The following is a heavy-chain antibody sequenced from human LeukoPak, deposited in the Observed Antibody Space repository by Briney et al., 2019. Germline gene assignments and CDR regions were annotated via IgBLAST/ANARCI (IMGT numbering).Heavy chain of an antibody. CDR1: GFTLSSYG. V-gene: IGHV3-33*01. CDR2: IWYDGSNK. CDR3: ARQRWVVVAATRSSYFDY. D-gene: IGHD2-15*01. Sequence: PGRSLRLSCAPSGFTLSSYGMQWVRQARGKGVEWVAVIWYDGSNKYYADSVKGRFTTSRDNSKNTLYLQMISPRAEETAVYYCARQRWVVVAATRSSYFDYWGQGTLVTVSS. J-gene: IGHJ4*02.